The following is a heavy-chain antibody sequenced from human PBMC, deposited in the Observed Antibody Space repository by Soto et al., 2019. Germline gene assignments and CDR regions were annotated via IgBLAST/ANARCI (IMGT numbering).Heavy chain of an antibody. D-gene: IGHD3-3*01. CDR1: GYTFTSYA. CDR2: INTNTGNP. V-gene: IGHV7-4-1*01. CDR3: ARDNFSTYYDFWSGYQYYYYGMDV. J-gene: IGHJ6*02. Sequence: ASVKVSCKASGYTFTSYAMNWVRQAPGQGLEWMGWINTNTGNPTYAQGFTGRFVFSLDTSVSTAYLQICSLKAEDTAVYYCARDNFSTYYDFWSGYQYYYYGMDVWGQGTTVTVSS.